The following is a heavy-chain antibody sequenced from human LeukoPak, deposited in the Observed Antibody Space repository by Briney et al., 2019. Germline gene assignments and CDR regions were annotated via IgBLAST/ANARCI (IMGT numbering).Heavy chain of an antibody. CDR3: ARGYTGYSSGWYRGAWFDP. D-gene: IGHD6-19*01. CDR2: INHSGST. J-gene: IGHJ5*02. CDR1: GGSFSGYY. V-gene: IGHV4-34*01. Sequence: SETLSLTCAVNGGSFSGYYWSWIRQPPGKGLEWIGEINHSGSTNYNPSLKSRVTISVDTSKNQFSLKLSSVTAADTAVYYCARGYTGYSSGWYRGAWFDPWGQGTLVTVSS.